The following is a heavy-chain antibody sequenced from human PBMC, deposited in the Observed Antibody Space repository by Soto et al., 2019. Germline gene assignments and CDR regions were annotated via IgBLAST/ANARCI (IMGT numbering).Heavy chain of an antibody. CDR3: AKNRGQVTTSWHFDY. J-gene: IGHJ4*02. CDR1: GFTFSGYA. V-gene: IGHV3-23*01. D-gene: IGHD4-17*01. CDR2: IHGGGNSA. Sequence: EVQLLESGGDLVQPGRSLRLSCAASGFTFSGYAMSWVRQAPGKGLEWVSVIHGGGNSAYYADSVKGRFTISRDNSKNTLYLQMSSLRGEDTVVYYCAKNRGQVTTSWHFDYWGQGTLVTVSS.